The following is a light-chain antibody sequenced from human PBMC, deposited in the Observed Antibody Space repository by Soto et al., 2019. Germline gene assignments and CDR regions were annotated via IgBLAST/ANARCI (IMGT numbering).Light chain of an antibody. CDR1: NIGSKS. Sequence: SYELTQPPSVSVAPGKTARITCGGNNIGSKSVHWYQQKPGQAPVLVIYYDSDRPSGIPERFSGSNSGNTATLTISRVEAGDEADYYCQVWDSNSDHHVVFGGGTQLTVL. CDR2: YDS. J-gene: IGLJ2*01. V-gene: IGLV3-21*04. CDR3: QVWDSNSDHHVV.